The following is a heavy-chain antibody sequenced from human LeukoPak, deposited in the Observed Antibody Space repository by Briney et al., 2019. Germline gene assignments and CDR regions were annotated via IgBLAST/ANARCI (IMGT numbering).Heavy chain of an antibody. CDR3: ARQTYYDYVWGSFLETPYFDY. CDR2: IKKDGSVK. CDR1: GFTSSNYL. J-gene: IGHJ4*02. V-gene: IGHV3-7*03. Sequence: GGSLRLSCAASGFTSSNYLMSWVRQAPGKGLEWVANIKKDGSVKYYVDSVKGRFTISRDNAKNSLYLQMNSLRADDTAVYYCARQTYYDYVWGSFLETPYFDYWGQGTLVTVSS. D-gene: IGHD3-16*01.